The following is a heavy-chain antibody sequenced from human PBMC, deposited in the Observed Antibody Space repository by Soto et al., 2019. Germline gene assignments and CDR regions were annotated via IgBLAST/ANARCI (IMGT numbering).Heavy chain of an antibody. CDR2: IDHSGST. J-gene: IGHJ6*02. CDR1: GGSFSGYY. D-gene: IGHD3-3*01. Sequence: SELMSFTCAVYGGSFSGYYWSWLRQPPGKGPEWTGEIDHSGSTNYNPSLKSRVTISGDTSKNQFSLKLSSVTAADTAVYYCARGRGGFITIFGVVTLYYYYGMEVWGQGTTVTVSS. CDR3: ARGRGGFITIFGVVTLYYYYGMEV. V-gene: IGHV4-34*01.